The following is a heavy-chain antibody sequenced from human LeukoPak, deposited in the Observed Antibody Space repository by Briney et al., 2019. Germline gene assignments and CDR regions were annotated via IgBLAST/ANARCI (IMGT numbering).Heavy chain of an antibody. CDR1: GGSISSYY. D-gene: IGHD2-2*01. J-gene: IGHJ5*02. V-gene: IGHV4-4*07. CDR2: IYTSGST. CDR3: ARTTEDCSSTSCYQYWFDP. Sequence: SETLSLTCTVSGGSISSYYWSWIRQPAGKGLEWIGRIYTSGSTNYNPSLKSRVTMSVDTSKNQFSLKLSSVTAADTAVYYCARTTEDCSSTSCYQYWFDPWGQGTLVTVSS.